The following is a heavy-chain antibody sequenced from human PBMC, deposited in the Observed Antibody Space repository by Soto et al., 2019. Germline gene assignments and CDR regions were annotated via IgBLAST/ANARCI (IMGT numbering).Heavy chain of an antibody. Sequence: SAKVSFKSSSYTFTSYGTHPVRQAPGQRLEWMGWISAYNGNTNYAQKLQGRVTMTTDTSTSTGYMGLRSLRSDGTAVYYCASSHPPPSGSYTYYYYMDVWGKGTTVTVSS. CDR2: ISAYNGNT. V-gene: IGHV1-18*01. CDR1: SYTFTSYG. J-gene: IGHJ6*03. D-gene: IGHD3-10*01. CDR3: ASSHPPPSGSYTYYYYMDV.